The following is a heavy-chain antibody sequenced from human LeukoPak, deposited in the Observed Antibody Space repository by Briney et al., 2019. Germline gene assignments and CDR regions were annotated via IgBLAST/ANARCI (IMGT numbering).Heavy chain of an antibody. J-gene: IGHJ4*02. CDR3: AKDGGYCSGGNCYLGYYFDY. CDR1: GFTFSNYA. D-gene: IGHD2-15*01. CDR2: ISGTGNST. V-gene: IGHV3-23*01. Sequence: GGSLRLSCAASGFTFSNYAMNWVRQAPGKELEWVSGISGTGNSTHYADSVKGRFTISRDNSKNTLYLQMNSLRAEDTAVYYCAKDGGYCSGGNCYLGYYFDYWGQGTLVTVSS.